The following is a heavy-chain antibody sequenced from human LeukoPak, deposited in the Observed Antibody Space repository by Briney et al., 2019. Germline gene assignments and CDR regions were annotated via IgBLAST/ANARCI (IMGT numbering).Heavy chain of an antibody. D-gene: IGHD3-16*01. V-gene: IGHV3-23*01. CDR1: EFIFSNYA. CDR3: AREMGASSGAFDI. Sequence: GASLRLSCVGSEFIFSNYAMSWVRQAPGKGLEWVSAIRANGDRTHYADSVKGRFTISRDNSKNTLYLQMNSLRAEDTAVYYCAREMGASSGAFDIWGQGTMVTVSS. J-gene: IGHJ3*02. CDR2: IRANGDRT.